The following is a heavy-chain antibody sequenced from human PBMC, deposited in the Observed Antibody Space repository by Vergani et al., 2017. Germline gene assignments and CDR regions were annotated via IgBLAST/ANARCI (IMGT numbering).Heavy chain of an antibody. CDR2: IYYSGST. CDR3: ARSNYYYDSSGYYTTRYYYYYGMDV. CDR1: GGSISSYY. D-gene: IGHD3-22*01. J-gene: IGHJ6*02. Sequence: QVQLQESGPGLVKPSETLSLTCTVSGGSISSYYWSWIRQPPGKGLEWIGYIYYSGSTNYNPSLKSRVTISVDTSKNQFSLKLSSVTAADTAVYYCARSNYYYDSSGYYTTRYYYYYGMDVWGQETTVTVSS. V-gene: IGHV4-59*01.